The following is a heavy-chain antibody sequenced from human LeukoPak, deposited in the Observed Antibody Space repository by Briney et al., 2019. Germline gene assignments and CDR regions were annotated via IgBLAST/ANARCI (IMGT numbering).Heavy chain of an antibody. V-gene: IGHV3-53*01. CDR1: GFTVSSNY. Sequence: GGSLRLSCAASGFTVSSNYMSWVRQAPGKGLEWVSVIYSGGSTYYADSVKGRFTISRDNSKSTLYLQMNSLRAEDTAVYYCARDYDILTGSSSWGQGTLVTVSS. D-gene: IGHD3-9*01. J-gene: IGHJ5*02. CDR3: ARDYDILTGSSS. CDR2: IYSGGST.